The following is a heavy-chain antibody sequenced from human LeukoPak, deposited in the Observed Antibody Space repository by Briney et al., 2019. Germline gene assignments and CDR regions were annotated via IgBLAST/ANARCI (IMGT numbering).Heavy chain of an antibody. Sequence: PGGSLRLSCAASGFTFSTYSMNWVRQAPGKGLEWVSSISSSSYYIYHADSVKGRFTISRDNAKNSLYLQMNSLRAEDTAVYYCAGSPQDYYGSGEGAFDFWGQGTMVIVSS. V-gene: IGHV3-21*01. J-gene: IGHJ3*01. D-gene: IGHD3-10*01. CDR1: GFTFSTYS. CDR3: AGSPQDYYGSGEGAFDF. CDR2: ISSSSYYI.